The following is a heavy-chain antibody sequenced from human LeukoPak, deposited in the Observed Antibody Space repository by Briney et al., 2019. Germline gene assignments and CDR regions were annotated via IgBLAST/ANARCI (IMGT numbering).Heavy chain of an antibody. V-gene: IGHV1-8*01. J-gene: IGHJ5*02. CDR3: ARDSLLWFGELLVARWFDP. CDR2: MNPNSGNT. D-gene: IGHD3-10*01. CDR1: GYTFTSCD. Sequence: ASLTVSCKASGYTFTSCDINWVRQATGQGLEWMGWMNPNSGNTGYAQKFQGRVTMTRNTSISTAYMELSSLRSEDTAVYYCARDSLLWFGELLVARWFDPWGQGTLVTVSS.